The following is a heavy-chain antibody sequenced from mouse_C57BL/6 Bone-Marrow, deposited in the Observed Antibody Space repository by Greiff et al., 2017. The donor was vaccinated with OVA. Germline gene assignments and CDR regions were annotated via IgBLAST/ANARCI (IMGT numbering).Heavy chain of an antibody. CDR3: AGGLYGTLFAY. CDR1: GFAFTSYG. V-gene: IGHV2-6*01. Sequence: VQLVESGPGLVAPSQSLSITCTVSGFAFTSYGVAWVRQSPGKGLEWLGVIWGVGSTNYNSALKSRLCISKDDSKSQVFLRMNSLQTDDTAMYYCAGGLYGTLFAYCRQGTLVTVSA. J-gene: IGHJ3*01. D-gene: IGHD1-1*01. CDR2: IWGVGST.